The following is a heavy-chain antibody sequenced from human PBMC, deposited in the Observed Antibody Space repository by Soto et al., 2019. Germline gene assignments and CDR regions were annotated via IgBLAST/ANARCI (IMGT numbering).Heavy chain of an antibody. CDR1: GFTFDDYA. CDR2: ISWNSGSI. Sequence: EVQLVESGGGLVQPGRSLRLSCAASGFTFDDYAMHWVRQAPGKGLEWVSGISWNSGSIGYADSVKGRFTISRDNAKNSLYLQMNSLIAEDTALYYCAKQRGILTGYFDYWGQGTLVTVSS. J-gene: IGHJ4*02. V-gene: IGHV3-9*01. D-gene: IGHD3-9*01. CDR3: AKQRGILTGYFDY.